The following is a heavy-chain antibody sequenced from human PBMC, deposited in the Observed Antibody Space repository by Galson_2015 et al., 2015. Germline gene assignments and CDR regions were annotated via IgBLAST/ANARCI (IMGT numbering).Heavy chain of an antibody. V-gene: IGHV3-7*01. Sequence: SLRLSCAASGFTFSNSWMNWVRQAPGNGLEWVAIIKQDGTEKYYVDSVKGRFTISRDNTKNSLSLQMNSLRVEDTAVYYCARRGPSPDWGQGTLVTVSS. CDR1: GFTFSNSW. CDR2: IKQDGTEK. CDR3: ARRGPSPD. J-gene: IGHJ4*02. D-gene: IGHD3-10*01.